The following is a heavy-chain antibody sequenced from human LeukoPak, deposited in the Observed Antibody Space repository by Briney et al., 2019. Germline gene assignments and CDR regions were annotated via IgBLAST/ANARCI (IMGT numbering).Heavy chain of an antibody. V-gene: IGHV3-30*03. CDR2: ISNDGSDK. Sequence: GGSLRLSCAASGFTFCSYGMHWVRQAPGKGLEWVAVISNDGSDKYYADSVKGRFTISRDNSKKTLYLQMNSLRAEDTAMYYCARVLSGIFDNFFDYWGRGTLVTVSS. D-gene: IGHD1-26*01. CDR3: ARVLSGIFDNFFDY. J-gene: IGHJ4*02. CDR1: GFTFCSYG.